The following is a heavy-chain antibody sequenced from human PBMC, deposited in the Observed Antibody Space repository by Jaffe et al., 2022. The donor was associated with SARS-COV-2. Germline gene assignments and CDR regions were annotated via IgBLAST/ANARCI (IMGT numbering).Heavy chain of an antibody. J-gene: IGHJ4*02. CDR2: ISWNSGSI. V-gene: IGHV3-9*01. D-gene: IGHD2-21*02. CDR1: GFTFDDYA. CDR3: AKSKRLAYCGGDCYSFDY. Sequence: EVQLVESGGGLVQPGRSLRLSCAASGFTFDDYAMHWVRQAPGKGLEWVSGISWNSGSIGYADSVKGRFTISRDNAKNSLYLQMNSLRAEDTALYYCAKSKRLAYCGGDCYSFDYWGQGTLVTVSS.